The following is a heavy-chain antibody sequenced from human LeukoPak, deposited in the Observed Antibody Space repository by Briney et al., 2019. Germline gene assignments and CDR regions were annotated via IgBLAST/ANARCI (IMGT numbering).Heavy chain of an antibody. V-gene: IGHV4-38-2*02. CDR3: ARVLAVAGFDY. J-gene: IGHJ4*02. D-gene: IGHD6-19*01. CDR2: IYHSGST. CDR1: GYSISSGYY. Sequence: PSETLSLTCSVSGYSISSGYYWGWIRQPPGKGLEWIGSIYHSGSTYYNPSPKSRVTISVDTSKNQFSLKLSSVTAADTAVYYCARVLAVAGFDYWGQGTLVTVSS.